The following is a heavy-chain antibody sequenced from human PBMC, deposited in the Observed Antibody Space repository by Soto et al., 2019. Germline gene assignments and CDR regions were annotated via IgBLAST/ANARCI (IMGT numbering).Heavy chain of an antibody. CDR1: GFTFSIYG. J-gene: IGHJ4*02. Sequence: GESLKISCAASGFTFSIYGMHWVRQAPGKGLEWVAVISYDGSNKYYADSVKGRFTISRDNSKNTLYLQMNSLRGEDTAVYYCAKETVEYYFDYWGQGTLVTVS. CDR3: AKETVEYYFDY. V-gene: IGHV3-30*18. D-gene: IGHD3-3*01. CDR2: ISYDGSNK.